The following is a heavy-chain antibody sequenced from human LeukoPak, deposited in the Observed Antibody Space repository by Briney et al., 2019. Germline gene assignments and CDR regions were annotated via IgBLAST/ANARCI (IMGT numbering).Heavy chain of an antibody. CDR1: GFTFSSYW. V-gene: IGHV3-7*01. J-gene: IGHJ6*02. CDR3: ARASSLRYFDWFQATNYYGMDV. Sequence: PGGSLRLSCAASGFTFSSYWMSWVRQAPGKGLEWVANIKQDGSEKYYVDSVKGRFTISRDNAKNSLYLQMNSLRAEDTAVYYCARASSLRYFDWFQATNYYGMDVWGQGTTVTVSS. D-gene: IGHD3-9*01. CDR2: IKQDGSEK.